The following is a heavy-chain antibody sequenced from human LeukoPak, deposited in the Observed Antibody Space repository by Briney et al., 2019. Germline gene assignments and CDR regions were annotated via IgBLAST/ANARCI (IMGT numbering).Heavy chain of an antibody. D-gene: IGHD4-23*01. Sequence: GGSLRLSCAAPGFTFSIYGMHWVRQAPGKGLEWVAFIRYDGSDKYYADSVKGRFSMSRDNSKNTLYLQMNSLRAEDTAVYYCAKARSLKDYGGSDKCFDYWGRGTLVTVSS. CDR2: IRYDGSDK. J-gene: IGHJ4*02. V-gene: IGHV3-30*02. CDR3: AKARSLKDYGGSDKCFDY. CDR1: GFTFSIYG.